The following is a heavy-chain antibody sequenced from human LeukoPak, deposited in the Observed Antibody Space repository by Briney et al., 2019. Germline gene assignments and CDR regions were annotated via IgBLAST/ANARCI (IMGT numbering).Heavy chain of an antibody. J-gene: IGHJ4*02. CDR1: GFTFSSYG. D-gene: IGHD3-10*01. CDR3: ARADYYGSGSYSD. Sequence: GGSLRLSCAASGFTFSSYGMSWVRQAPGKGLEWGSAISGSGGSTYYADSVKGRFTISRDNSKNTLYLQMNSLRAEDTAVYYCARADYYGSGSYSDWGQGTLVTVSS. V-gene: IGHV3-23*01. CDR2: ISGSGGST.